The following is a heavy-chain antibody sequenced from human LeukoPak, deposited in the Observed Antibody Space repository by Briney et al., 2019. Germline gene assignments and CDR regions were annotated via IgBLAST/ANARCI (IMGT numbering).Heavy chain of an antibody. CDR2: ISAYNDNT. D-gene: IGHD2-2*02. J-gene: IGHJ4*02. V-gene: IGHV1-18*01. CDR3: ARGVFHCSSTSCYRDLDY. CDR1: GYTFTSYG. Sequence: ASVKASCKASGYTFTSYGISWVRQAPGQGLEWMGWISAYNDNTNYAQKLQGRVTMTTDTSTSTAYMELRSLRSDDTAVYYCARGVFHCSSTSCYRDLDYWGQGTLVAVSS.